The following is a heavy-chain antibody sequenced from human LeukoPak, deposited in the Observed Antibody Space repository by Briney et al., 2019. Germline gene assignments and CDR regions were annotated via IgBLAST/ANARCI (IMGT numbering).Heavy chain of an antibody. Sequence: GGSLRLSCAASGFTFSSYWMHWVRQAPGKGLVWVSRIDSDGSSTTYADSVKGRFTISRDNAKNTLYLQMNSLRADDTAVYYCARLGGSSPFDYWGQGTLVTVSS. CDR1: GFTFSSYW. V-gene: IGHV3-74*01. CDR2: IDSDGSST. CDR3: ARLGGSSPFDY. J-gene: IGHJ4*02. D-gene: IGHD6-6*01.